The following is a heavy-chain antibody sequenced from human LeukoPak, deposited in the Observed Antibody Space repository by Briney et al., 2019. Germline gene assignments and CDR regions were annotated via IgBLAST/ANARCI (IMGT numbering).Heavy chain of an antibody. V-gene: IGHV3-23*01. CDR2: ISGSGGST. D-gene: IGHD6-19*01. J-gene: IGHJ4*02. Sequence: GGSLRLSCAASGFTFSSYGMSCVRQAPGKGLEWVSAISGSGGSTYYADSVKGRFTISRDNSKNTLYLQMNSLRAEDTAVYYCARRSGIAVAGAFDYWGQGTLVTVSS. CDR1: GFTFSSYG. CDR3: ARRSGIAVAGAFDY.